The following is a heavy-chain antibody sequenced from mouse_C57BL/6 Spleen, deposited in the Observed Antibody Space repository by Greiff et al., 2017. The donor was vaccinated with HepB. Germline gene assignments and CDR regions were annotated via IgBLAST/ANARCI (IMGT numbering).Heavy chain of an antibody. CDR3: ARSYYYGSSFYYAMDY. CDR1: GFTFTDYY. J-gene: IGHJ4*01. Sequence: DVHLVESGGGLVQPGGSLSLSCAASGFTFTDYYMSWVRQPPGKALEWLGFIRNKANGYTTEYSASVKGRFTISRDNSQSILYLQMNALRAEDSATYYCARSYYYGSSFYYAMDYWGQGTSVTVSS. V-gene: IGHV7-3*01. CDR2: IRNKANGYTT. D-gene: IGHD1-1*01.